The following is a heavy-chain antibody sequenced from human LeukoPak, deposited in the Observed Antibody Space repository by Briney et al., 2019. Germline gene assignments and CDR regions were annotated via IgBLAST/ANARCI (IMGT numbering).Heavy chain of an antibody. V-gene: IGHV5-51*01. D-gene: IGHD1-26*01. CDR1: GYYFTNYW. CDR3: ARPGIVGATPYYFDY. Sequence: GESLKISCEGSGYYFTNYWIGWVRQMPGNGLEWMGIIFPGDSDTKYSPSFQGRVTISADKSISTAYLQWSSLKASDTAMYYCARPGIVGATPYYFDYWGQGTLVTVSS. CDR2: IFPGDSDT. J-gene: IGHJ4*02.